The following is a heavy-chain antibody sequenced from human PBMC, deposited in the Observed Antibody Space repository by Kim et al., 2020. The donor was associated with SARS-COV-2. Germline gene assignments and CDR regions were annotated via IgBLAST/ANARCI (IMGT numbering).Heavy chain of an antibody. Sequence: GGSLRLSCAASGITVSSNYMSWVRQAPGKGLEWVSVIYSGGSTYYADSVKGRFTISRDNSKNTLYLQMNSLRAEDTAVYYCARDQGSSWYEYGMDVWGQGTTVTVSS. CDR3: ARDQGSSWYEYGMDV. CDR2: IYSGGST. V-gene: IGHV3-53*01. J-gene: IGHJ6*02. D-gene: IGHD6-13*01. CDR1: GITVSSNY.